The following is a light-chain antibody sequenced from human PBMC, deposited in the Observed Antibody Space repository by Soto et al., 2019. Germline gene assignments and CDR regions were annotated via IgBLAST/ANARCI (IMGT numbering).Light chain of an antibody. CDR1: SSNIGSNY. CDR3: AAWDDSLSYV. V-gene: IGLV1-47*01. CDR2: RNN. J-gene: IGLJ1*01. Sequence: QSVLTQPPSASGTPGQRVTISCSGSSSNIGSNYVYWYQQLPGTAPKLLIYRNNQRPSGVPDRFSGSKSGTSASLAISGLRFEDETDYYCAAWDDSLSYVLGTATEVTDL.